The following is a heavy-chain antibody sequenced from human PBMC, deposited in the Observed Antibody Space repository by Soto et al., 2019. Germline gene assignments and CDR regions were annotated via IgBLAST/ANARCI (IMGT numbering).Heavy chain of an antibody. CDR2: IIPIFGTA. J-gene: IGHJ6*02. CDR3: AGAAPGSNYYYYYGMDV. V-gene: IGHV1-69*05. D-gene: IGHD1-26*01. CDR1: GGTFSIYA. Sequence: GASVKVSCKASGGTFSIYAISWVRQAPGQGLEWMGGIIPIFGTAKYSQKFQGRATITRDTSASTAYMELRRLRSENTAVYYCAGAAPGSNYYYYYGMDVWGQGTTVTVSS.